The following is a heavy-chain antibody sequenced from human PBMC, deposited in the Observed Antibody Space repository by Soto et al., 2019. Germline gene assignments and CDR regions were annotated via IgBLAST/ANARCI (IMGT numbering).Heavy chain of an antibody. D-gene: IGHD2-15*01. Sequence: QVQLVESGGGVVHPGGSLRLQCEPSELTFISYPIHWVRKAPGKGLEWVAVISYDGRTKYYPDSVKGRFTISRDNSKNTVYLQMNSLTAEDTAVYYCAREGWQKWGQGTLVTVSS. CDR2: ISYDGRTK. J-gene: IGHJ4*02. CDR3: AREGWQK. V-gene: IGHV3-30*04. CDR1: ELTFISYP.